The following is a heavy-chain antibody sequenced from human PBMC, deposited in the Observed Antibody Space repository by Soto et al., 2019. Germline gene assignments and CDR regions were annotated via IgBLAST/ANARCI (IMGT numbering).Heavy chain of an antibody. CDR2: ISSSSSYT. J-gene: IGHJ6*02. CDR3: ASLKGAIYGMDV. V-gene: IGHV3-11*06. CDR1: GFTFSDYY. Sequence: GSLRLSCAASGFTFSDYYMSWIRQAPGKGLEWVSYISSSSSYTNYADSVKGRFTISRDNAKNSLYLQMNSLRAEDTAVYYCASLKGAIYGMDVWGQGTTVTVSS. D-gene: IGHD1-26*01.